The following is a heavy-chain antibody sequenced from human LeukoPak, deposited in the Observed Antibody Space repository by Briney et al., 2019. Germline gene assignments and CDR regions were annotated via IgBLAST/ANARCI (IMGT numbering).Heavy chain of an antibody. CDR2: ISGSGGST. J-gene: IGHJ4*02. Sequence: PGGSLRLSCAASGFTFSSYGMSWVRQAPGKGLEWVSAISGSGGSTYYADSVKGRFTISRDNSKNTLYLQMNSLRAEDTAVYYCAKVITAGYYDILTGYYNFGYFDYWGQGTLVTVSS. CDR1: GFTFSSYG. CDR3: AKVITAGYYDILTGYYNFGYFDY. D-gene: IGHD3-9*01. V-gene: IGHV3-23*01.